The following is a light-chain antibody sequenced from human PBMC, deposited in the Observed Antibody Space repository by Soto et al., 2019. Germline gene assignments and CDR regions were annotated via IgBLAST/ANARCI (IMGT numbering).Light chain of an antibody. J-gene: IGLJ1*01. CDR2: DVS. CDR1: SSDVGGYNY. V-gene: IGLV2-14*01. Sequence: QSVLTQPASVSGSPGQSITISCTGTSSDVGGYNYVSWYQQHPGKAPKLMIYDVSNRPSGVYNRFSGSKSGNTASLTISGLQAEDEADYYCSSYTSSSTLEYVFGTGTKVTVL. CDR3: SSYTSSSTLEYV.